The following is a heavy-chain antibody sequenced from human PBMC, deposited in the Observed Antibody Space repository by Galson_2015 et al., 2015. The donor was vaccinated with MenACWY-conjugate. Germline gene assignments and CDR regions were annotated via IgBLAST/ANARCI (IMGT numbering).Heavy chain of an antibody. J-gene: IGHJ4*02. CDR3: ARDTRGHFDY. CDR2: IKQDGREK. Sequence: PLRLSCAVSGFDFSSSWMSWVRQAPGKGLEWVGNIKQDGREKNYVDSVKGRFTISRDNADNSVYLQMDSLRVEDTAVYYCARDTRGHFDYWGQGTLVTFSS. V-gene: IGHV3-7*03. CDR1: GFDFSSSW.